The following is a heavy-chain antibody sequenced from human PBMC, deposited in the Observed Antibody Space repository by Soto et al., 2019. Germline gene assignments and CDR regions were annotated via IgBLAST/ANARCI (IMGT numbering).Heavy chain of an antibody. V-gene: IGHV4-31*03. CDR3: ARGGPRYYYGCTYFDY. D-gene: IGHD3-10*01. J-gene: IGHJ4*02. Sequence: QVQLQESGPGLVKPSQTLSRTCTVPGGYISSGGYYWSWIRQHPGKGLEWIGYIYYSGSTYYNPSLKSRVTISVDTSKNQFSLKLSSVTAADTAVYYCARGGPRYYYGCTYFDYWGQGTLVTVSS. CDR1: GGYISSGGYY. CDR2: IYYSGST.